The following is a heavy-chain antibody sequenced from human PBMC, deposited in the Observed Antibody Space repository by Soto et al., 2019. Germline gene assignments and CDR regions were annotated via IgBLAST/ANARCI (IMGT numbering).Heavy chain of an antibody. CDR2: INHSGST. D-gene: IGHD6-19*01. V-gene: IGHV4-34*02. J-gene: IGHJ4*02. CDR1: GGSFSGFF. Sequence: QVQLQQWGAGLLRPSETLSLTCAVHGGSFSGFFWTWIRQPPGKGLEWIGEINHSGSTNYNPSLKSRVTISVDPSENQFPLRLTYVTAADTAVSYCARGQWLPRGEYWGQGTLVTVSS. CDR3: ARGQWLPRGEY.